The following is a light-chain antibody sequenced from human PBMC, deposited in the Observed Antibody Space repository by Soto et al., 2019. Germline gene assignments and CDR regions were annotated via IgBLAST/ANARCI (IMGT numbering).Light chain of an antibody. CDR2: DVT. Sequence: LTQPASVSGSPGQSITISCTGTSTDVGGYKYVSWYQQHPGKVPKLIIYDVTSRPSGVSDRFSGSKSGNTASLIISGLQAEDEADYYCITYTGSGTYVFGSGTKVTV. CDR1: STDVGGYKY. CDR3: ITYTGSGTYV. J-gene: IGLJ1*01. V-gene: IGLV2-14*01.